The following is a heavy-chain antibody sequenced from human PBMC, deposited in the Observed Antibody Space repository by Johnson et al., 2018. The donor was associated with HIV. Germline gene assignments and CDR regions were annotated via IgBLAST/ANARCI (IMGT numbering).Heavy chain of an antibody. CDR3: AKDSITRELGALDI. CDR1: GFTFSSYG. CDR2: IWYDGSNK. Sequence: QVQLVESGGGVVQPGRSLRLSCAASGFTFSSYGMHWVRQAPGKGLEWVAVIWYDGSNKYYADSVKGRFTISRDNSKNTLYLQMSRLRAEDTAVYYCAKDSITRELGALDIWGQGTMVTVSS. J-gene: IGHJ3*02. V-gene: IGHV3-33*06. D-gene: IGHD3-10*01.